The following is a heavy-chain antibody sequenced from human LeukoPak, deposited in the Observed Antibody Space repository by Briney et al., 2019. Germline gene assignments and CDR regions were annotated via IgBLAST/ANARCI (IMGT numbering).Heavy chain of an antibody. CDR3: VKGGNYYDTSGIDH. J-gene: IGHJ4*02. V-gene: IGHV3-23*01. CDR1: GFTFDTYA. CDR2: ISGSGVVT. Sequence: PGGSLRLSCAASGFTFDTYAMSWVRQAPGKGLEWVSDISGSGVVTNYADSVKGRFTTSRDNSKNALYLQMSSLRAEDTAVYYCVKGGNYYDTSGIDHWGQGTLVTVSS. D-gene: IGHD3-22*01.